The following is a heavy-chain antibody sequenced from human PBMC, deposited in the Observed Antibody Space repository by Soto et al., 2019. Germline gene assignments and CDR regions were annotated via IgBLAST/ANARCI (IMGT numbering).Heavy chain of an antibody. CDR3: ARALVGASLVGGRYYGMDV. V-gene: IGHV1-69*01. CDR1: GGTFSSYA. CDR2: IIPIFGTA. Sequence: QVQLVQSGAEVKKPGSSVKVSCKASGGTFSSYAISWVRHAPGQGLERMGGIIPIFGTANYTQKFQGRVTITADESTSTAYMELSSLRSEDTAVYYCARALVGASLVGGRYYGMDVWGQGTTVTVSS. J-gene: IGHJ6*02. D-gene: IGHD1-26*01.